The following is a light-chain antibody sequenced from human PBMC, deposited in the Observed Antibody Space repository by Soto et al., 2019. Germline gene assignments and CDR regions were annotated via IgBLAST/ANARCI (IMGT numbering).Light chain of an antibody. Sequence: QSALTQPASVSGSPGQSITISCTGTSSDVGGYDYVSWYQQHPGKAPKLMIYDVRHPPSGVSNRFSCSKSGNTASLTISGLQAEDEADYYCTSYTSSSTYVFGTGTKVTVL. CDR1: SSDVGGYDY. CDR2: DVR. J-gene: IGLJ1*01. CDR3: TSYTSSSTYV. V-gene: IGLV2-14*01.